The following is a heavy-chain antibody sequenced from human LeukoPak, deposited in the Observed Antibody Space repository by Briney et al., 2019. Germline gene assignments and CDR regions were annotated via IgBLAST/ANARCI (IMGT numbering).Heavy chain of an antibody. CDR2: IYSGGST. CDR1: GFTVSSNY. D-gene: IGHD3-22*01. Sequence: PGGSLRLSCAASGFTVSSNYMSWVRQAPGKGLEWVSVIYSGGSTYYADSVKGRFTISRDNSKNTLYLQMNSLRVEDTVVYYCARTSIDYYYDSSGYYLDYWGQGTLVTVSS. J-gene: IGHJ4*02. V-gene: IGHV3-53*01. CDR3: ARTSIDYYYDSSGYYLDY.